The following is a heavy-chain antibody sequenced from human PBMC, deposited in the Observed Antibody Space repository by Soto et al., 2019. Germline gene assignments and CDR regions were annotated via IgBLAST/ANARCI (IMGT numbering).Heavy chain of an antibody. CDR3: ARQECGISCYVDS. V-gene: IGHV5-51*01. J-gene: IGHJ4*02. D-gene: IGHD6-13*01. CDR1: GYSFTNYW. Sequence: GESLKISCKGSGYSFTNYWIGWVRQMPGKGLEWMGIIYPGDSDIRYSPSFQGQVTISADKSINTAYLQWSSLKASDTAVYYCARQECGISCYVDSWGQGTLVTVSS. CDR2: IYPGDSDI.